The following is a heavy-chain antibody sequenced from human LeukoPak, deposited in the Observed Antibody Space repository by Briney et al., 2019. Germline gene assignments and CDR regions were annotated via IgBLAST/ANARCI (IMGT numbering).Heavy chain of an antibody. CDR3: ARVTVGATMGYHYYYMDV. Sequence: ASVKVSCKASGYTFTSYYMHWVRQAPGQGLEWMGIINPSGGSTSYAQKFQGRVTMTRDTSTSTVYMELSSLRSEDTAVYYCARVTVGATMGYHYYYMDVWGKGTTVTVSS. D-gene: IGHD1-26*01. J-gene: IGHJ6*03. V-gene: IGHV1-46*03. CDR2: INPSGGST. CDR1: GYTFTSYY.